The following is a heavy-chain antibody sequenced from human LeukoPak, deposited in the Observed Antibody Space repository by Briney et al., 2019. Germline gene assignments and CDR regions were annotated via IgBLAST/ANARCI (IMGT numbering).Heavy chain of an antibody. CDR3: ARVSGGWYDVDLTFDY. D-gene: IGHD6-19*01. CDR1: GGSISSYY. Sequence: SETLSLTCTVSGGSISSYYWSWIRQPAGKGLEWIGRIYTSGSTNYSPSLKSRVTMSVDTSKNQFSLKLSSVTAADTAVYYCARVSGGWYDVDLTFDYWGQGTLVTVSS. J-gene: IGHJ4*02. V-gene: IGHV4-4*07. CDR2: IYTSGST.